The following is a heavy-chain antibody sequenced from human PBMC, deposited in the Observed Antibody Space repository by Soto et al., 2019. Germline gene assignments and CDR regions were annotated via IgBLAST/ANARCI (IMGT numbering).Heavy chain of an antibody. Sequence: SETLSLTCAVYGGSFSGYYWSWIRQPPGKGLEWIGEINHSGSTNYNPSLKSRVTISVDTSKNQFSLKLSSVTAADTAVYYCARRGSYRYVSTNFDYWGQGTLVTVSS. CDR2: INHSGST. J-gene: IGHJ4*02. D-gene: IGHD3-16*02. CDR1: GGSFSGYY. CDR3: ARRGSYRYVSTNFDY. V-gene: IGHV4-34*01.